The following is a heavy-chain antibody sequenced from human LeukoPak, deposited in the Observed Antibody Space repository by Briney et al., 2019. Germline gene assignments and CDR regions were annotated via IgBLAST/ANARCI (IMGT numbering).Heavy chain of an antibody. J-gene: IGHJ6*03. CDR1: GYTFTSYG. CDR3: ARRSGPYYYYMDV. Sequence: SVKVSCKASGYTFTSYGISWVRQAPGQGLEWMGGIIPIFGTANYAQKFQGRVTITADESTSTAYMELSSLRSEDTAVYYCARRSGPYYYYMDVWGKGTTVTVSS. D-gene: IGHD3-3*01. V-gene: IGHV1-69*13. CDR2: IIPIFGTA.